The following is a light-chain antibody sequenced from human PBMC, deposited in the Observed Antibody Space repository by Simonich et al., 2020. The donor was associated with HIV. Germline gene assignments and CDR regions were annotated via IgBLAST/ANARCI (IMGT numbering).Light chain of an antibody. CDR3: QQRSNWIT. CDR1: QSVSSD. V-gene: IGKV3-11*01. CDR2: GSS. J-gene: IGKJ5*01. Sequence: EIVMTQSPATVSVSPGERATLSCRASQSVSSDLAWYQQKPGQAPRLLIYGSSTRATDIPARISGSGSGTDFTLTISSLEPEDFAVYYCQQRSNWITFGQGTRLEIK.